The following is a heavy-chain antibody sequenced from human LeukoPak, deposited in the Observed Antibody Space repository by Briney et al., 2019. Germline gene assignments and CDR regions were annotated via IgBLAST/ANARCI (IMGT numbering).Heavy chain of an antibody. CDR3: ARGDGLYCSGGSCLPDY. V-gene: IGHV1-46*01. D-gene: IGHD2-15*01. CDR2: INPSGGST. Sequence: GASVKVSCKASGYTFTSYYMHWVRQAPGQGLEWVGIINPSGGSTSYAQKFQGRVTMTRDTSTSTVYMELSSLRSEDTAVYYCARGDGLYCSGGSCLPDYWGRGTLVTVSS. CDR1: GYTFTSYY. J-gene: IGHJ4*02.